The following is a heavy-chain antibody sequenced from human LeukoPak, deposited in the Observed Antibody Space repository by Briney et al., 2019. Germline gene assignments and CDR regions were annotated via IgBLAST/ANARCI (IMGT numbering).Heavy chain of an antibody. CDR1: GGSISSYY. D-gene: IGHD3-10*01. CDR3: ARHRKYGSGSYYLPAAEAGDNWFDP. Sequence: SETLSLTCTVSGGSISSYYWSWIRQPPGKGLEWIGYIYYSGSTNYNPSLKSRVTISVDTSKNQFSLKLSSVTAADTAVYYCARHRKYGSGSYYLPAAEAGDNWFDPWGQGTLVTVSS. V-gene: IGHV4-59*08. CDR2: IYYSGST. J-gene: IGHJ5*02.